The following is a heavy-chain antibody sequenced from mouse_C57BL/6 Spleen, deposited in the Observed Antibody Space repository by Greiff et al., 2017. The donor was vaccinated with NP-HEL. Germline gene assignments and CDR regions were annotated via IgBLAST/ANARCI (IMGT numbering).Heavy chain of an antibody. CDR2: ISSGGRYT. J-gene: IGHJ1*03. CDR3: ARLTTHWYFDV. Sequence: EVKLVESGGDLVKPGGSLKLSCAASGFTFSSYGMSWVRQTPDKRLEWVATISSGGRYTYYPDSVKGRFTISRDNAKNTLYLQMSSLKSEDTAMYYCARLTTHWYFDVWGTGTTVTVSS. V-gene: IGHV5-6*01. D-gene: IGHD1-1*01. CDR1: GFTFSSYG.